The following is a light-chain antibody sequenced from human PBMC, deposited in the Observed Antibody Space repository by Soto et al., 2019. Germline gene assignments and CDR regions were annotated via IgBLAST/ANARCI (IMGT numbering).Light chain of an antibody. V-gene: IGKV3-15*01. CDR3: QQYNNWPPII. J-gene: IGKJ5*01. Sequence: EILLTQSPGTLSLSPGESSALSCRASQSVSNNYLAWYQQKPGQAPRLLIYGASTRATGIPGRFSSSGSGTEFTLTISSLQSEDFAVYYCQQYNNWPPIIFGQGTRLEIK. CDR2: GAS. CDR1: QSVSNN.